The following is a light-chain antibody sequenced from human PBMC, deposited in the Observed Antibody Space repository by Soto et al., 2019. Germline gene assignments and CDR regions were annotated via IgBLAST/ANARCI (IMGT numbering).Light chain of an antibody. J-gene: IGKJ2*01. V-gene: IGKV3-20*01. CDR3: QQYGSSPMYT. CDR1: QSVSSSY. CDR2: GAS. Sequence: EIGLTQSPGTLSLSPGERATLSCRASQSVSSSYLAWYQQKPGQAPRLLIYGASSRATGIPDRFSGSGSGTDCTLTISRLEPEDFAVYYCQQYGSSPMYTFGQGTKLEIK.